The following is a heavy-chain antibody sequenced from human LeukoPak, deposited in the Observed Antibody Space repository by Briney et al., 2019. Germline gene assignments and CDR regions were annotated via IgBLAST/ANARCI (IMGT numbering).Heavy chain of an antibody. CDR1: CGSISSYY. D-gene: IGHD1-26*01. V-gene: IGHV4-59*01. J-gene: IGHJ4*02. Sequence: SETLPLTCTVSCGSISSYYWSWLRQPPGKGLEWIGYIYYSGSTNYNPSLKSRVTISVDTSKNQFSLKLSSVTAADTAVYYCARGSGACGEDYWGQGTLVTVSS. CDR3: ARGSGACGEDY. CDR2: IYYSGST.